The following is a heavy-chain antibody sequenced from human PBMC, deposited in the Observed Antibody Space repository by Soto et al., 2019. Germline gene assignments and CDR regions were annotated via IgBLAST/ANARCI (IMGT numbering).Heavy chain of an antibody. CDR2: IRSKPNNYAT. D-gene: IGHD2-15*01. CDR1: GFTFSGSA. CDR3: ARDREYCSGDNCYETGSDY. J-gene: IGHJ4*02. Sequence: PGGSLRLSCAASGFTFSGSAMHWVRQASGKGLEWVGRIRSKPNNYATEYTESMKGRFTISRDDSKNTAYLQMNSVKTEDTAVYYCARDREYCSGDNCYETGSDYWGQGTLVTVSS. V-gene: IGHV3-73*01.